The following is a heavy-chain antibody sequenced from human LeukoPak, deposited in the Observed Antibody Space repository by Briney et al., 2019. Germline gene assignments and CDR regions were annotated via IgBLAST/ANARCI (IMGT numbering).Heavy chain of an antibody. V-gene: IGHV3-7*01. Sequence: GGSLRLSCAASGFTFSSYWMSWVRQAPGKGLEWVANIKQDGSEKYYVDSVKGRSTISRDNAKNSLYLQMNSLRAEDTAVYYCARVRAVVPAAYYYYMDVWGKGTTVTVSS. J-gene: IGHJ6*03. D-gene: IGHD2-2*01. CDR2: IKQDGSEK. CDR1: GFTFSSYW. CDR3: ARVRAVVPAAYYYYMDV.